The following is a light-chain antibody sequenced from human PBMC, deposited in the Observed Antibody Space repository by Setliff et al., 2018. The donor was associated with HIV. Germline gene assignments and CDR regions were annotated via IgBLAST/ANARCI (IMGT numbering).Light chain of an antibody. CDR1: GSDVGGYNY. Sequence: QSALTQPRSVSGSPGQSVTISCTGTGSDVGGYNYVSWYQHLPGKAPKLMIYDVTKRPSGVPDRFSGSKSGNTASLTISGLQSEDEADYYCCSYAGSYTSYVLFGGGTKVTVL. V-gene: IGLV2-11*01. CDR2: DVT. CDR3: CSYAGSYTSYVL. J-gene: IGLJ2*01.